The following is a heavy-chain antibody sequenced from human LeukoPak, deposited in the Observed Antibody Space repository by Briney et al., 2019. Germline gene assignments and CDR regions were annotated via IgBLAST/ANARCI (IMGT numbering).Heavy chain of an antibody. CDR2: INPDSGDT. V-gene: IGHV1-2*04. D-gene: IGHD2-15*01. Sequence: GATVKVSCKTSGYTFSDYLVHWVRQAPGQGLVWMGWINPDSGDTKYAQKFQGWVTMTRDTSISTIYLEMSRLKSDDTAIYYCARDGGSTFLDFDFWGQGTLVTVSS. CDR3: ARDGGSTFLDFDF. J-gene: IGHJ4*02. CDR1: GYTFSDYL.